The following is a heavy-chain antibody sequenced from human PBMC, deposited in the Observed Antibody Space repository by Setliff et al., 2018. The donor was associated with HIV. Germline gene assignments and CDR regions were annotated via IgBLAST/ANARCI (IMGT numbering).Heavy chain of an antibody. V-gene: IGHV4-59*11. D-gene: IGHD5-18*01. CDR1: GGSIFSHY. J-gene: IGHJ4*02. CDR2: IYYSGST. Sequence: SETLSLTCTVSGGSIFSHYWSWIRQPPGKGLEWIGYIYYSGSTNYNPSLKSRVTISVDTSKNQFSLKLSSVTAADTAVYYCASTGGYSYGFFDSWGQGALVTVSA. CDR3: ASTGGYSYGFFDS.